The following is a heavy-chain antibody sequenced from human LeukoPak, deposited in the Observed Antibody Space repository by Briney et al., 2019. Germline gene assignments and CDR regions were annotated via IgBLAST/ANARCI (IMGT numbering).Heavy chain of an antibody. V-gene: IGHV4-59*01. CDR2: IYYSGST. D-gene: IGHD6-19*01. CDR3: ARDSYSSGQYYYYGMDV. Sequence: SETLSLTCTVSGGSTSSYYWSWIRQPPGKGLEWIGYIYYSGSTNYNPSLKSRVTISVDTSKNQFSLKLSSVTAADTAVYYCARDSYSSGQYYYYGMDVWGQGTTVTVSS. CDR1: GGSTSSYY. J-gene: IGHJ6*02.